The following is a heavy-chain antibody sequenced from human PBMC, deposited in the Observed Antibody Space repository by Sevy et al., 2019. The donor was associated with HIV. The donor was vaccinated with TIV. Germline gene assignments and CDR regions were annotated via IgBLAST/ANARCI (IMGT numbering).Heavy chain of an antibody. V-gene: IGHV3-30*02. Sequence: GGSLRLSCAASGFTFSSYGMHWVRQPPGKGLEWVTFIRYDGSNKYYADSVKGRFTISRDNSKNTLYLQMNSLRAEDTAVYYCAGGGYCSGGSCPVVGWFDPWGQGTLVTVSS. CDR2: IRYDGSNK. CDR3: AGGGYCSGGSCPVVGWFDP. D-gene: IGHD2-15*01. CDR1: GFTFSSYG. J-gene: IGHJ5*02.